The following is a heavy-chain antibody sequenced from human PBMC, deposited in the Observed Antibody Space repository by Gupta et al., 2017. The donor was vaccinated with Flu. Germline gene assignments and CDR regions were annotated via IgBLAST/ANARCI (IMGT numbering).Heavy chain of an antibody. D-gene: IGHD3-16*01. V-gene: IGHV3-30*18. CDR2: IPLDGSYK. Sequence: QVQLMESGGGVVQPGRSLRLSCESSGFTFTTYAMHWVRQAPGKGLEWVAVIPLDGSYKYYADSVKGRFTVARDKSKNTLYLKMESLRAEDTAXYXCAKDDXQEMGKRGGGIDYWGQGTLVTVSS. CDR1: GFTFTTYA. J-gene: IGHJ4*02. CDR3: AKDDXQEMGKRGGGIDY.